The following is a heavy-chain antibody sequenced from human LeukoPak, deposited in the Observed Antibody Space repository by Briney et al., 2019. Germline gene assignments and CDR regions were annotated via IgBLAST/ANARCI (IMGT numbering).Heavy chain of an antibody. CDR3: ARGFNYAFDY. Sequence: GGSLRLSCAASGXTFSVYEMNWVRQAPGKGLEWFSYITSGGGTIYYADSVKGRFTISRDNAKNSLYLQMNSLRADDTATYYCARGFNYAFDYWGQGTLVTVSS. J-gene: IGHJ4*02. V-gene: IGHV3-48*03. D-gene: IGHD2-2*01. CDR2: ITSGGGTI. CDR1: GXTFSVYE.